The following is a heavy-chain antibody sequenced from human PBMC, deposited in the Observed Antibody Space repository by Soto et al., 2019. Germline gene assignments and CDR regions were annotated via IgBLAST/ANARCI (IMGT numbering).Heavy chain of an antibody. CDR3: TTDRYEVPSDLDY. V-gene: IGHV3-15*01. J-gene: IGHJ4*02. D-gene: IGHD1-1*01. CDR2: IKSKTDGGTT. CDR1: GFTFSNAW. Sequence: GGSLRLSCAASGFTFSNAWMSWVRQAPGKGLEWVGRIKSKTDGGTTDYAAPVKGRFTISRDDSKNTLYLQMNSLKTEDTAVYYCTTDRYEVPSDLDYWGQGTLVTVSS.